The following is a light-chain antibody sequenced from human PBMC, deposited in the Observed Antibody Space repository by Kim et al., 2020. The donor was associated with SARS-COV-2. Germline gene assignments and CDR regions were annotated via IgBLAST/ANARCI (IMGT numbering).Light chain of an antibody. Sequence: SACVGASVTNTCRASQSNSSYLNWYQQKPGKAPKLLIYAASSLQSGVPSRFSGSGSGTDFTLTISSLQPEDFATYYCQQSYSTPYTFGQGTKLEI. V-gene: IGKV1-39*01. CDR1: QSNSSY. J-gene: IGKJ2*01. CDR2: AAS. CDR3: QQSYSTPYT.